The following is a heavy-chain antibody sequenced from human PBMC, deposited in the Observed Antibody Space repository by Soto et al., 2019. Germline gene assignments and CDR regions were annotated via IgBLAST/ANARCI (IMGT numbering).Heavy chain of an antibody. V-gene: IGHV4-59*01. CDR3: ARGGYDSSGLRRGWFDP. J-gene: IGHJ5*02. Sequence: SETLSLTCTVSGGSISSYYWSWIRQPPGKGLEWIGYIYYSGSTNYNPSLKSRVTITVDTSKNQFSLKLSSVTAADTAVYYWARGGYDSSGLRRGWFDPWGQGTLVTVSS. CDR1: GGSISSYY. CDR2: IYYSGST. D-gene: IGHD3-22*01.